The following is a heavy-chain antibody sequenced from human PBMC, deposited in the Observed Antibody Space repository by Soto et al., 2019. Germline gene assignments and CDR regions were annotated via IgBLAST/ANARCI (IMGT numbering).Heavy chain of an antibody. CDR1: GFTISSYW. V-gene: IGHV3-7*03. CDR2: IKQDGSEK. J-gene: IGHJ4*02. Sequence: GGSLSLSCAASGFTISSYWMSWVRQAPGKGLEWVANIKQDGSEKYYVDSVKGRFTISRDNAKNSLYLQMNSLRAEDTAVYYCARSVDYGCNTLDYWGQGTLVTVSS. D-gene: IGHD4-17*01. CDR3: ARSVDYGCNTLDY.